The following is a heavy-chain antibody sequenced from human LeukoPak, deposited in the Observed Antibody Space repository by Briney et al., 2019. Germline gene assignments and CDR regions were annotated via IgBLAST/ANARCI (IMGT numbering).Heavy chain of an antibody. V-gene: IGHV3-11*06. CDR2: ISSSSSYK. J-gene: IGHJ4*02. D-gene: IGHD3-10*01. CDR3: ARDYYGSGSSPFDY. Sequence: GGSLRLSCAASGFTFSDYYMSWIRQAPGKGLEWVSYISSSSSYKNYANSVKGRFTISRDNAKNSLYLQMNSLRAEDTAMYYCARDYYGSGSSPFDYWGQGTLVTVSS. CDR1: GFTFSDYY.